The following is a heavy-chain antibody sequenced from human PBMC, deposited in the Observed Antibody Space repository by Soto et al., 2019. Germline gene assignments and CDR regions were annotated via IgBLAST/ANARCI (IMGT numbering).Heavy chain of an antibody. CDR3: ARDDCICGSCNLYYDYYGMDV. CDR2: ISYDGGNK. V-gene: IGHV3-30-3*01. D-gene: IGHD2-15*01. CDR1: GFTFSYYA. Sequence: QGQLVESGGGVVQPGRSQRLSCAASGFTFSYYAVHWVRQAPGKGLEWVAFISYDGGNKYYGDSVKGRFTISRDNSKNTVYLQMNSLRTEDTAVYYCARDDCICGSCNLYYDYYGMDVWGQGTTVIVSS. J-gene: IGHJ6*02.